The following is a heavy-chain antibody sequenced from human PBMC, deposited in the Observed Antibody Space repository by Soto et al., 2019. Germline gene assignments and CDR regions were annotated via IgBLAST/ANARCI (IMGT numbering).Heavy chain of an antibody. CDR2: MNQDGSES. CDR1: GFSLSSYW. CDR3: ARLSTSAGRRDLAC. J-gene: IGHJ4*02. Sequence: EVQLVESGGGLVQPGGSPRLSCAASGFSLSSYWMSWVRQAPGKGLEWVANMNQDGSESDYVGSVKGRFTFTRDNAKNSLYLQMNSLRAEDTAVYYCARLSTSAGRRDLACWGQGTLVTVSS. V-gene: IGHV3-7*01.